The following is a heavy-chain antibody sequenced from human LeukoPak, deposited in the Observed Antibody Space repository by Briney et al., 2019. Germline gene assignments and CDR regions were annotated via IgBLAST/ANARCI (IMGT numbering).Heavy chain of an antibody. J-gene: IGHJ4*02. V-gene: IGHV5-51*01. D-gene: IGHD1-26*01. CDR3: ARRAVGATFDY. CDR2: IYPGDSDT. CDR1: GYNFPIYW. Sequence: GESLKISCKGSGYNFPIYWIAWVRQMPGKGLAWLGIIYPGDSDTRYSPSFQGQVTFSADKSINTAYLQWSSLKASDTAIYYCARRAVGATFDYWGQGTLVTVSS.